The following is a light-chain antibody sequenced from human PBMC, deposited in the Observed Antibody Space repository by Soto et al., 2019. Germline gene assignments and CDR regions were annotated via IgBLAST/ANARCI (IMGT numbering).Light chain of an antibody. V-gene: IGKV1-27*01. CDR1: QGISNY. CDR3: QKYDRAPFT. J-gene: IGKJ3*01. CDR2: GAS. Sequence: DIQMTQSPSSLSAYLGDRVTITCRASQGISNYLAWYQQKPGRLPKLLLFGASTLQSGVPARFSGSGSGTRFTLTINVLLPEDVATYYCQKYDRAPFTFGPGTKVDFK.